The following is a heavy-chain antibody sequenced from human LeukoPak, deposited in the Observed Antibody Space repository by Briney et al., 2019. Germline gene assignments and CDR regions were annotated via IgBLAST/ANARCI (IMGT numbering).Heavy chain of an antibody. CDR1: GYTFTSYY. CDR2: INPSGGST. Sequence: GASVKVSCKASGYTFTSYYMHWVRQAAGQGREWMGIINPSGGSTSYAQKFQGRVTMTRDTSTSTVYMELSSLKTEDTAVYYCTRLITVTTPFDYWGQGTLVTVSS. J-gene: IGHJ4*02. D-gene: IGHD4-17*01. V-gene: IGHV1-46*03. CDR3: TRLITVTTPFDY.